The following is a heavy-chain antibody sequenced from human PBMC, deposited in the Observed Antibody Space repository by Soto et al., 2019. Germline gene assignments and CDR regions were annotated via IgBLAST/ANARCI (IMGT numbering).Heavy chain of an antibody. D-gene: IGHD3-3*01. CDR3: ARVSEVTIFGVVMLGGWFDP. J-gene: IGHJ5*02. CDR2: IYYSGST. V-gene: IGHV4-31*03. Sequence: QVQLQESGPGLVKPSQTLSLTCTVSGGSISSGGYYWSWIRQHPGKGLEWIGYIYYSGSTYYNPSLKSRVTISVDTSKNQFSLKLSSVTAADTAVYYCARVSEVTIFGVVMLGGWFDPWGQGTLVTVSS. CDR1: GGSISSGGYY.